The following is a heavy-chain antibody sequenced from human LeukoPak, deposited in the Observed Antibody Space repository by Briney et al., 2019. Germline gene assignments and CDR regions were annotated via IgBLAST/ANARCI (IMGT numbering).Heavy chain of an antibody. D-gene: IGHD6-6*01. V-gene: IGHV4-34*01. CDR3: ARGLSSIAARQSDY. J-gene: IGHJ4*02. CDR1: GGSISGYY. CDR2: INHSGST. Sequence: SETLSLTCTVSGGSISGYYWSWIRQPPGKGLEWIGEINHSGSTNYNPSLKSRVTISVDTSKNQFSLKLSSVTAADTAVYYCARGLSSIAARQSDYWGQGTLVTVSS.